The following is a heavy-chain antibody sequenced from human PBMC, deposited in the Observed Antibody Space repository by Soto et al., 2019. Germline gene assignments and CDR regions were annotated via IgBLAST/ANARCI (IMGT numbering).Heavy chain of an antibody. D-gene: IGHD5-18*01. V-gene: IGHV3-23*01. Sequence: GGSLRLSCAASGFTFSSYGMHWVRQAPGKGLEWVSAISGSGGSTYYADSVKGRFTISRDNSKNTLYLQMNSLRAEDTAVYYCAKTPLYSYGSSSGPIDYWGQGTLVTVSS. CDR3: AKTPLYSYGSSSGPIDY. CDR2: ISGSGGST. CDR1: GFTFSSYG. J-gene: IGHJ4*02.